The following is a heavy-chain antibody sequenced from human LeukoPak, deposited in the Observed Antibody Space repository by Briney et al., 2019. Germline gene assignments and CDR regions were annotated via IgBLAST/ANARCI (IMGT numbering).Heavy chain of an antibody. D-gene: IGHD2-15*01. V-gene: IGHV3-23*01. CDR1: GFTFSNHA. CDR3: AKDLCSGGTCYSGFDY. J-gene: IGHJ4*02. Sequence: GGSLRLSCAASGFTFSNHAMSWVRQAPGKGLEWVSAISGSGGSTYYADSVKGRFTISRDTSKSTLFLQMNSLTAEDTAVYFCAKDLCSGGTCYSGFDYWGQGTLVTVSS. CDR2: ISGSGGST.